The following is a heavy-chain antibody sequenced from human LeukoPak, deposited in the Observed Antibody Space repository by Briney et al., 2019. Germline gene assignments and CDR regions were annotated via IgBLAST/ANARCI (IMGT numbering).Heavy chain of an antibody. CDR1: GYIFSGYY. CDR2: VNPNGGGT. D-gene: IGHD3-9*01. CDR3: ARDRSRYFDH. V-gene: IGHV1-2*02. J-gene: IGHJ4*02. Sequence: ASVKVSCKASGYIFSGYYLHWVRQAPGQGLEWMGWVNPNGGGTDYDQKFRGRVTITRDTSISTVYMDLSRLTSDDTAVYYCARDRSRYFDHWGQGTLVTVSS.